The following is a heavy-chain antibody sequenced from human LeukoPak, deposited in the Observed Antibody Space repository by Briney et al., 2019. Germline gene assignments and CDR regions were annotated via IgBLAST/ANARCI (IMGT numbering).Heavy chain of an antibody. Sequence: GGSLRLSCAASEFTFSNAWMSWVRQAPGKGLEWVGCIKSKTDGGTADYAAAVKGRFAISRDDSENTLSLQMSSLKTDDTAVYYCTRDREVAGPDSWGQGTLVTVSS. V-gene: IGHV3-15*01. D-gene: IGHD6-19*01. J-gene: IGHJ4*02. CDR2: IKSKTDGGTA. CDR1: EFTFSNAW. CDR3: TRDREVAGPDS.